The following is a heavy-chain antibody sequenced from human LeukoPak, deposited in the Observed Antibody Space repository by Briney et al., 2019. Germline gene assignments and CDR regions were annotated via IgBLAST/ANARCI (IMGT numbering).Heavy chain of an antibody. D-gene: IGHD6-13*01. J-gene: IGHJ4*02. V-gene: IGHV1-2*02. CDR2: INPNSGGT. Sequence: ASVKVSSKASGYDFSAYYMHWVRQAPGQGLEWMGWINPNSGGTNYAQKFQGRVTMTRDTSIGTAYMDLSRLTSDTTALYYCARDKFSSSLTPDYWGQGTLVTVSS. CDR3: ARDKFSSSLTPDY. CDR1: GYDFSAYY.